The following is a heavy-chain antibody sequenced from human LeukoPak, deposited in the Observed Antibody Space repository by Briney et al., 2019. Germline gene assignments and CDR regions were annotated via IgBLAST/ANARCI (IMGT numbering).Heavy chain of an antibody. CDR3: ARDGEIQPFDP. D-gene: IGHD5-18*01. V-gene: IGHV1-2*02. CDR1: GYTFTGYY. CDR2: INPNSGGT. J-gene: IGHJ5*02. Sequence: ASVTVSCMASGYTFTGYYMHWVRQAPGQGLEWMGWINPNSGGTNYAQKFQGRVTMTRDTSISTAYMELSRLRSDDTAVYYCARDGEIQPFDPWGQGTLVPVSS.